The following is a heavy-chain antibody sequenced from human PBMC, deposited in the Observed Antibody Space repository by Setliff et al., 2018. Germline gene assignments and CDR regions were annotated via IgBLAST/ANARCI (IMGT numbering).Heavy chain of an antibody. CDR2: INHSGST. D-gene: IGHD3-3*01. Sequence: NPSETLSLTCAVSGGSFSEYHWSWIRQTPGKGLEWIGKINHSGSTIVNPSLKSRVTISLDTSKNQFSLSLTSVTAEDTAVYYCARMSGFQYIDVWDKGTTVTVSS. CDR1: GGSFSEYH. J-gene: IGHJ6*03. CDR3: ARMSGFQYIDV. V-gene: IGHV4-34*01.